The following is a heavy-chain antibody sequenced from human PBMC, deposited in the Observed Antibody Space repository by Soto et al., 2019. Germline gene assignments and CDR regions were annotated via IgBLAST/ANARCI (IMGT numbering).Heavy chain of an antibody. CDR3: ARAHYYSSGRASYFDY. CDR2: INHSGST. CDR1: GGSFSGYY. Sequence: QVQLQQWGAGLLKPSETLSLTCAVYGGSFSGYYWSWIRQPPGKGLEWIGEINHSGSTNYNPSLKSRVTISVDTSKNQFSLKLSSVTAADTAVYYCARAHYYSSGRASYFDYWGQGTLVTVSS. D-gene: IGHD3-10*01. J-gene: IGHJ4*02. V-gene: IGHV4-34*01.